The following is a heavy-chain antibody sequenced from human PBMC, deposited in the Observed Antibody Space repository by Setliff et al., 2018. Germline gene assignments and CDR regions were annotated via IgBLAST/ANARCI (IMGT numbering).Heavy chain of an antibody. CDR1: GGSVNSGYDN. D-gene: IGHD6-19*01. CDR3: ARASSGWYSAYYYYMDV. J-gene: IGHJ6*03. Sequence: SETLSLSCTVSGGSVNSGYDNWNWLRQPAGKGLEWIGHINRRGSTNFSPSLKSRVTISLDTSKNQFSLNLTSVTAADTAVYYCARASSGWYSAYYYYMDVWGKGTTVTVSS. CDR2: INRRGST. V-gene: IGHV4-61*09.